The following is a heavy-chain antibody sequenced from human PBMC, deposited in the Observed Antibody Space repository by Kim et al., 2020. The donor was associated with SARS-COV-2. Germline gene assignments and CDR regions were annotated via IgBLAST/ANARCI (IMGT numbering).Heavy chain of an antibody. D-gene: IGHD1-26*01. V-gene: IGHV3-30*18. J-gene: IGHJ4*02. CDR2: ISYDGSNK. Sequence: GGSLRLSCAASGFTFSSYGMHWVRQAPGKGLEWVAVISYDGSNKYYADSVKGRFSISRDNSKNTLYLQMNSLRAEDTAVYYCAKDREGFLDYWGQGSLVT. CDR3: AKDREGFLDY. CDR1: GFTFSSYG.